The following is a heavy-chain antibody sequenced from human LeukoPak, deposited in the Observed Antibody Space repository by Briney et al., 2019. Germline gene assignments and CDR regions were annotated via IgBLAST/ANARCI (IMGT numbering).Heavy chain of an antibody. Sequence: GGSLRLSCAASGFTFSSYWMHWVRQAPGKGLVWVSRINSDGSSTSYAGSVKGRFTISRDNAKNTLYLQMNSLRAEDTAVYYCARGGFVVVPAAAPGYWGQGTLVTVSS. CDR3: ARGGFVVVPAAAPGY. CDR1: GFTFSSYW. CDR2: INSDGSST. J-gene: IGHJ4*02. V-gene: IGHV3-74*01. D-gene: IGHD2-2*01.